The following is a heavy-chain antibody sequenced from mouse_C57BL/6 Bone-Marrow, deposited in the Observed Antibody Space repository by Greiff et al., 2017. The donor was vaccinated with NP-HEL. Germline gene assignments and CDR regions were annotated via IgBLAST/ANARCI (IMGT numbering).Heavy chain of an antibody. CDR2: ISNGGGST. CDR3: ARAYYSPAWFAY. CDR1: GFTFSDYY. Sequence: EVHLVESGGGLVQPGGSLKLSCAASGFTFSDYYMYWVRQTPEKRLEWVAYISNGGGSTYYPDTVKGRFTISRDNAKNTLYLQMSRLKSEDTAMYYCARAYYSPAWFAYWGQGTLVTVSA. V-gene: IGHV5-12*01. J-gene: IGHJ3*01. D-gene: IGHD2-12*01.